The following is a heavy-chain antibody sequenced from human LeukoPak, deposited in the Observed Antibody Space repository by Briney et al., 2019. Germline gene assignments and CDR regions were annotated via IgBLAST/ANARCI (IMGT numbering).Heavy chain of an antibody. Sequence: GGSLRLSCAASGFTFSSYSMNWVRQAPGKGLEWVSSISSSSSYIYYADSVKGRFTISRDNAKNSLYLQMNSLRAEDTAVYYCARHPPRGSSGYAFDYWGQGALVTVSS. CDR1: GFTFSSYS. D-gene: IGHD5-12*01. CDR3: ARHPPRGSSGYAFDY. V-gene: IGHV3-21*04. J-gene: IGHJ4*02. CDR2: ISSSSSYI.